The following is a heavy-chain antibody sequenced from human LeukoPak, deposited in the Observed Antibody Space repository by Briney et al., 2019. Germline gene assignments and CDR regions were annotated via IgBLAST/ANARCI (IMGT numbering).Heavy chain of an antibody. V-gene: IGHV3-48*03. CDR1: GFTFSSYE. CDR3: ARDSFLSPGDY. Sequence: QPGGSLRLSCAASGFTFSSYEMNWVRQAPGKGLEWVSYISSSGSTIYYADSVKGRFTISRDNAKNSLYLQMNSLRAEDTAVYYCARDSFLSPGDYWGQGTLVTVSS. CDR2: ISSSGSTI. J-gene: IGHJ4*02. D-gene: IGHD2/OR15-2a*01.